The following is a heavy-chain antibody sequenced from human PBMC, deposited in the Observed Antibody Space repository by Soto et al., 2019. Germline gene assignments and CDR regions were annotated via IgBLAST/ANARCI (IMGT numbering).Heavy chain of an antibody. V-gene: IGHV3-53*01. CDR2: IYSGGST. CDR3: AREGNNNGFDP. CDR1: GFTVRSNY. Sequence: GGSLRLSCGASGFTVRSNYMSLVRQAPGKGLEWVSVIYSGGSTYYADSVKGRFTISRDNSKNTLYLQMNSLRAEDTAVYYCAREGNNNGFDPWGQGTLVTVSS. J-gene: IGHJ5*02.